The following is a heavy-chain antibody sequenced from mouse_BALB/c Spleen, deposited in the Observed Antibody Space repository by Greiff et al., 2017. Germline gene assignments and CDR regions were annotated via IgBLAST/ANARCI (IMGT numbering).Heavy chain of an antibody. CDR3: ARVTTATYWYFDV. D-gene: IGHD1-2*01. V-gene: IGHV1-39*01. Sequence: VQLQQSGPELVKPGASVKISCKASGYSFTGYNMNWVKQRNGKSLEWIGNIDPYYGGISYNQKFKGKATLTVDKSSSTAYMQLKSLTSEDSAVYYCARVTTATYWYFDVWGAGTTVTVSS. CDR1: GYSFTGYN. CDR2: IDPYYGGI. J-gene: IGHJ1*01.